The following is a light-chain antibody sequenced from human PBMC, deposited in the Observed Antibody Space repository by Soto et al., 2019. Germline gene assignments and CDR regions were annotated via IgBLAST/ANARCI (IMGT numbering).Light chain of an antibody. V-gene: IGLV2-14*03. CDR1: SSDIGGYIY. Sequence: QSALTQPASVSGSPGQSITISCTGTSSDIGGYIYVSWYQHHPGKAPKLLIYDVSNRPSGVSNRFSGSKSGNTASLTISGLQVEDEAYYFCSTYTSSRTRFGGGTKVTVL. CDR2: DVS. CDR3: STYTSSRTR. J-gene: IGLJ2*01.